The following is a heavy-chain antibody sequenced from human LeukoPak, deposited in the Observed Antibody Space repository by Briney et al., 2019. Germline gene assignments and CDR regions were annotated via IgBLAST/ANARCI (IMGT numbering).Heavy chain of an antibody. J-gene: IGHJ4*02. Sequence: ASVKVSCKASGGTFSSYAISWVRQAPGQGLEWMGGIIPIFGTANYAQKFRGRVTITADESTSTAYMELSSLRSEDTAVYYCARGAVLRGWYHYWGQGTLVTVSS. V-gene: IGHV1-69*13. CDR3: ARGAVLRGWYHY. D-gene: IGHD6-19*01. CDR2: IIPIFGTA. CDR1: GGTFSSYA.